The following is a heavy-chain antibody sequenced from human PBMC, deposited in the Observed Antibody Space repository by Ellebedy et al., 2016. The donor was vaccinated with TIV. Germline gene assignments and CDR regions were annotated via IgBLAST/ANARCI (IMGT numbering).Heavy chain of an antibody. D-gene: IGHD3-16*01. CDR3: ARHSSPGGDYIDH. CDR2: IYPGDSDT. V-gene: IGHV5-51*01. CDR1: GYSFTTYW. J-gene: IGHJ4*02. Sequence: KVSCKASGYSFTTYWIGWVRQMHGRGLAWMGIIYPGDSDTRYSPSFQGQVTISVDKSIRTAYLQWSSLKASDTAMYYCARHSSPGGDYIDHWGQGTLVTVSS.